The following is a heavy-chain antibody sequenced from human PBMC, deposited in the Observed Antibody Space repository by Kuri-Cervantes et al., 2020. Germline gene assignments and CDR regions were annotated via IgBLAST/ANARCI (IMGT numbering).Heavy chain of an antibody. CDR3: ARDQGNDDCGDYDDY. D-gene: IGHD4-17*01. V-gene: IGHV3-7*01. CDR2: IKQDGSEQ. CDR1: GFTFSSYW. J-gene: IGHJ4*02. Sequence: GRSLRLSWSAAGFTFSSYWMSWVRQAPGKWLEWVAKIKQDGSEQYYVDSVKDRITISRDNSKNSLSLQMDSMRAEDTAVYYCARDQGNDDCGDYDDYWGQGTLVTVSS.